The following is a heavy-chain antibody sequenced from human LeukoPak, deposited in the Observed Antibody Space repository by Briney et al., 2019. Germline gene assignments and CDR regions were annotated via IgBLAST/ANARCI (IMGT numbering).Heavy chain of an antibody. CDR3: ARGAAVAGHLYYYGMDV. Sequence: GGSVKVSCKASGYTFTSYDINWVRQATGQGLEWMGWMNPNSGNTGYAQKFQGRVTMTRNTSISTAYMELSSLRSEDTAVYYCARGAAVAGHLYYYGMDVWGQGTTVTVSS. V-gene: IGHV1-8*01. CDR2: MNPNSGNT. CDR1: GYTFTSYD. D-gene: IGHD6-19*01. J-gene: IGHJ6*02.